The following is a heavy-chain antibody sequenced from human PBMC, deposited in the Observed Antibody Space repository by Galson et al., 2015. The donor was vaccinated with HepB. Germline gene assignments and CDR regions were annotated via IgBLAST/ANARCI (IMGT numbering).Heavy chain of an antibody. CDR2: IIPIFGTA. J-gene: IGHJ4*02. Sequence: SVKVSCKASGGTFSSYAISWVRQAPGQGLEWMGGIIPIFGTANYAQKFQGRVTITADESTSTAYMELSSLRSEDTAVYYCARHFYCSSTSCSQRPADYWGQGTLVTVSS. CDR1: GGTFSSYA. D-gene: IGHD2-2*01. CDR3: ARHFYCSSTSCSQRPADY. V-gene: IGHV1-69*13.